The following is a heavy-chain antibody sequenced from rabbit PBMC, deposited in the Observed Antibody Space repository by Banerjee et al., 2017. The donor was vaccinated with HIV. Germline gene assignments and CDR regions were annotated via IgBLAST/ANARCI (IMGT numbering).Heavy chain of an antibody. CDR2: IYADVSGSA. CDR1: GFSFSGSYW. D-gene: IGHD4-1*01. Sequence: QSLEESGGDLVKPGTSLTLTCKASGFSFSGSYWMYWVRQAPGKGLEWIACIYADVSGSAYYASWAKGRFTITRSTSLNTVTLQMTSLTAADTATYFCARDLAGVIGWNFNLWGQGTLFSVS. J-gene: IGHJ4*01. CDR3: ARDLAGVIGWNFNL. V-gene: IGHV1S40*01.